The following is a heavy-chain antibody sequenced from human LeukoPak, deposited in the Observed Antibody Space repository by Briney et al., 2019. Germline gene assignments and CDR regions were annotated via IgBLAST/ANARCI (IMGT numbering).Heavy chain of an antibody. CDR2: IYHSGST. V-gene: IGHV4-38-2*02. Sequence: SETLSLTCTVSGYSISSGYYWGWIRQPPGKGLEWIGSIYHSGSTYYNPSLKSPVTISVDTSKNQFSLKLSSVTAADTAVYYCARGVRGVIVGYDYWGQGTLVTVSS. CDR1: GYSISSGYY. J-gene: IGHJ4*02. D-gene: IGHD3-10*01. CDR3: ARGVRGVIVGYDY.